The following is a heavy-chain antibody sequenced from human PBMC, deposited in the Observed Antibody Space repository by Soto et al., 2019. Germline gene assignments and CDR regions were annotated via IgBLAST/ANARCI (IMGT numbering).Heavy chain of an antibody. D-gene: IGHD3-3*01. CDR1: GFTFSSYA. Sequence: GGSLRLSCAASGFTFSSYAMSWVRQAPGKGLEWVSAISGSGGSTYYADSVKGRFTISRDNSKNTLYLQMNSLRAEDTAVYYCAKVPGYDFWSGYYSLFQLDYWGQGTLVNVSS. CDR3: AKVPGYDFWSGYYSLFQLDY. V-gene: IGHV3-23*01. CDR2: ISGSGGST. J-gene: IGHJ4*02.